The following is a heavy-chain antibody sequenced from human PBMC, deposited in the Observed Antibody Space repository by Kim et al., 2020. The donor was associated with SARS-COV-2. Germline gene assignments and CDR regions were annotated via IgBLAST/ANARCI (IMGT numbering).Heavy chain of an antibody. V-gene: IGHV1-69*13. CDR1: GGTFSSYA. Sequence: SVKVSCKASGGTFSSYAISWVRQAPGQGLEWMGGIIPIFGTANYAQKFQGRVTITADESTSTAYMELSSLRSEDTAVYYCARDHCSSTSCYGSSWFDPWGQGTLVTVSS. D-gene: IGHD2-2*01. J-gene: IGHJ5*02. CDR2: IIPIFGTA. CDR3: ARDHCSSTSCYGSSWFDP.